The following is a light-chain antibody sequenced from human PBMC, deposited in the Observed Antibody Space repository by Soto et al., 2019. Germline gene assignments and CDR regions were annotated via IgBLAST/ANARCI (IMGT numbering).Light chain of an antibody. J-gene: IGKJ4*01. V-gene: IGKV1-39*01. CDR2: AAS. CDR1: QSISSY. CDR3: QQSYSTLGLT. Sequence: DIQMTQSPSSLSACVGDRVTITCRASQSISSYLNWYQQKPGKAPKLLIYAASSLQSGVPSRFSGSGSGTDFTLTISSLQPEDFATYYCQQSYSTLGLTFGGGTKVEIK.